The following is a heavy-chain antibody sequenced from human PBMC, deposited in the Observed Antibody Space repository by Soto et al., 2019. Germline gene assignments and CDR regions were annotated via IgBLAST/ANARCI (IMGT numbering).Heavy chain of an antibody. CDR3: ARAYYGSEADYYMDV. CDR2: INPNSGGT. Sequence: ASVKVSCKASGYTFTGYYMHWVRQAPGQWLEWMGWINPNSGGTNYAQKFQGWVTMTRDTSISTAYMELSRLRSDDTAVYYCARAYYGSEADYYMDVWGKGTTVTVSS. D-gene: IGHD3-10*01. CDR1: GYTFTGYY. J-gene: IGHJ6*03. V-gene: IGHV1-2*04.